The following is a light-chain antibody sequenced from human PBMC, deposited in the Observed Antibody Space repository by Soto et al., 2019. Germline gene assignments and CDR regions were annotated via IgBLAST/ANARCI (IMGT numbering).Light chain of an antibody. J-gene: IGLJ2*01. Sequence: QLVLTQPPSVSGAPGQRVTISCTGSSSSIGAGYDVHWYQQLPGTAPKLLIYANSNRPSGVPDRFSGSESGTSASLAITGLQAEDEADYYCQSYDSSLSAVVFGGGTKLTVL. CDR1: SSSIGAGYD. CDR3: QSYDSSLSAVV. CDR2: ANS. V-gene: IGLV1-40*01.